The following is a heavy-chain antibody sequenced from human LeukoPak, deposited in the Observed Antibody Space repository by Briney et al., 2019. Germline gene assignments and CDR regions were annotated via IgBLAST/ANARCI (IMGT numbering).Heavy chain of an antibody. CDR2: IYYSDST. CDR3: ARQLRWGYYFDY. J-gene: IGHJ4*02. Sequence: SETLCLTCTVSGGSISSRSYYWGWIRQPPGKGLECIGSIYYSDSTYYNPSLKSRVTISVDTSKNQFSLKLSSVTAADTAVYYCARQLRWGYYFDYWGQGTLVTVSS. CDR1: GGSISSRSYY. D-gene: IGHD4-23*01. V-gene: IGHV4-39*01.